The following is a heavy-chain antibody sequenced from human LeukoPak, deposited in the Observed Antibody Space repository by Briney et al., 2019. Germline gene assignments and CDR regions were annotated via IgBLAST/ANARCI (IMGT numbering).Heavy chain of an antibody. CDR3: ARKGGWIQPHFEA. CDR1: GGSFSDYS. D-gene: IGHD5-18*01. Sequence: PSETLSLTCAVYGGSFSDYSWSCMRQSPGKGGGWIGEINHSGSTNYTPSLKSRVTISIDTSKNQFSLKKRSVTAADTAVYYCARKGGWIQPHFEAWGQVTLVTVSS. V-gene: IGHV4-34*01. CDR2: INHSGST. J-gene: IGHJ5*02.